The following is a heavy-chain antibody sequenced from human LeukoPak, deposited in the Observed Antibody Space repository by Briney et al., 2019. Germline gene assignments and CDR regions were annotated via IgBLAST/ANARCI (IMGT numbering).Heavy chain of an antibody. Sequence: PGGSLRLSCAASGFTFSSYSMNWVRQAPGKGLEWVSSISSSSSYIYYADSVKGRFTISRDNAKNSLYLQMNSLRAEDTAVYYCARSYSSGWYGGFDYWGQGTLVTVSS. D-gene: IGHD6-19*01. CDR1: GFTFSSYS. V-gene: IGHV3-21*01. CDR3: ARSYSSGWYGGFDY. J-gene: IGHJ4*02. CDR2: ISSSSSYI.